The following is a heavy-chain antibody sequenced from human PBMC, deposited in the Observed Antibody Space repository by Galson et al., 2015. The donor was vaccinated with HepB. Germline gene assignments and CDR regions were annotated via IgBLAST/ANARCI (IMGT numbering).Heavy chain of an antibody. Sequence: SLRLSCAASGFTFSSYWMHWVRQAPGKGLVWVSRINSDGSSTSYADSVKGRFTISRGNAKNTLYLQMNSLRAEDTAVYYCATLLGVVRGDYWGQGTLVTVSS. CDR3: ATLLGVVRGDY. V-gene: IGHV3-74*01. CDR1: GFTFSSYW. J-gene: IGHJ4*02. D-gene: IGHD2-15*01. CDR2: INSDGSST.